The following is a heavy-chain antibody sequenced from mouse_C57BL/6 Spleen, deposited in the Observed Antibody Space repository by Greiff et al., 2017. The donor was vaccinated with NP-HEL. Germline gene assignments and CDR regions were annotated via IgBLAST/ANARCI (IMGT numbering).Heavy chain of an antibody. D-gene: IGHD2-5*01. CDR1: GYSFTGYY. CDR3: ARGEVYSNYETWFAY. V-gene: IGHV1-43*01. Sequence: VQLQQSGPELVKPGASVKISCKASGYSFTGYYMHWVKQSSEKSLEWIGEINPSTGGTSYNQKFKGKATLTVVKSSSTAYMQLKSLTSEDSAVYYCARGEVYSNYETWFAYWGQGTLVTVSA. J-gene: IGHJ3*01. CDR2: INPSTGGT.